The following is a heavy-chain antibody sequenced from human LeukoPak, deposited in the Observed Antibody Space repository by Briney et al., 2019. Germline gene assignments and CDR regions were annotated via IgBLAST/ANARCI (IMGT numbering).Heavy chain of an antibody. CDR1: GFTVSSNY. Sequence: PGGSLRLSCAASGFTVSSNYMSWVRQAPGKGLEWVSVIYSGGSTYYADSVKGRFTISRDNSKNTLYLQMNSLRAEDTAVYYCARDTEGSSSWYVQSAWGQGTLVTVSS. CDR3: ARDTEGSSSWYVQSA. V-gene: IGHV3-53*05. CDR2: IYSGGST. D-gene: IGHD6-13*01. J-gene: IGHJ5*02.